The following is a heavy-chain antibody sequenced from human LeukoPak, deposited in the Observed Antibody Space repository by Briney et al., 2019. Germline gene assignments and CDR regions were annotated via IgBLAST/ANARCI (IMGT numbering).Heavy chain of an antibody. D-gene: IGHD6-19*01. V-gene: IGHV4-39*01. Sequence: SETLSLTCTVSGGSISSSSYYWGWIRQPPGKGLEWIGSIYYSGSTYYNPSLQSRVTISVDTSKNQFSLKLSSVPAADTAVYYCARHRPGAVAGNFDYWGQGTLVTVSS. J-gene: IGHJ4*02. CDR1: GGSISSSSYY. CDR2: IYYSGST. CDR3: ARHRPGAVAGNFDY.